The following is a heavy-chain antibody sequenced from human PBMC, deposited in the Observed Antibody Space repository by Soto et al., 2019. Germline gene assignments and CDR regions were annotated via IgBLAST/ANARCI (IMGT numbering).Heavy chain of an antibody. CDR1: GDSVSKYY. CDR3: ARSPAYGDYANLDT. Sequence: QVQLQESGPGLVKPSETLSLTCTVSGDSVSKYYWNWIRQPAGKGLEWIGRIHSTRSPDYNPSLKSGVTLSVDTSKDQFSLKLSLTSVTAADTAVYYCARSPAYGDYANLDTWGQGTLVTVSS. D-gene: IGHD4-17*01. J-gene: IGHJ5*02. CDR2: IHSTRSP. V-gene: IGHV4-4*07.